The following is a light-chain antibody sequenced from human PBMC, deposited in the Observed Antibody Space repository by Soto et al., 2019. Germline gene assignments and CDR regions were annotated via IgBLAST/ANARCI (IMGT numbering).Light chain of an antibody. CDR1: QSVGSN. CDR2: GAS. J-gene: IGKJ2*01. CDR3: QEYTDWSST. V-gene: IGKV3-15*01. Sequence: DMVMTQSPAPLYVSPGESATLSCRASQSVGSNLAWYQQKPGQAPRLLIYGASTRATGTPTRFSGSGSGTDCTLSISSLQSEDFAVYYCQEYTDWSSTFGQGTKVDIK.